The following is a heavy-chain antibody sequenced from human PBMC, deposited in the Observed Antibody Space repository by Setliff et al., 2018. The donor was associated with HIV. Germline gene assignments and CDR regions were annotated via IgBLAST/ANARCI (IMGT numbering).Heavy chain of an antibody. D-gene: IGHD5-12*01. CDR1: GGSISSSFHY. J-gene: IGHJ4*02. CDR2: LYYSGNT. V-gene: IGHV4-39*07. Sequence: SETLSLTCTVSGGSISSSFHYWGWIRQPPGKGLEWIASLYYSGNTYYNPSLKSRVTILVDTSKNQFSLKVTSVTAADTALYYCALWGYSNAGGFDYWGQGTLVTVSS. CDR3: ALWGYSNAGGFDY.